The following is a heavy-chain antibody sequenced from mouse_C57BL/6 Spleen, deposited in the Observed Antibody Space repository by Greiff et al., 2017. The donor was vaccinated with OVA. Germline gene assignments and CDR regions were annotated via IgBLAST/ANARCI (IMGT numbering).Heavy chain of an antibody. J-gene: IGHJ2*01. CDR1: GFTFSSYA. Sequence: EVKVEESGGGLVKPGGSLKLSCAASGFTFSSYAMSWVRQTPEKRLEWVATISDGGSYTYYPDNVKGRFTISRDNAKNNLYLQMSHLKSEDTAMYYCARDRITTVVATGFDYWGQGTTLTVSS. V-gene: IGHV5-4*01. D-gene: IGHD1-1*01. CDR3: ARDRITTVVATGFDY. CDR2: ISDGGSYT.